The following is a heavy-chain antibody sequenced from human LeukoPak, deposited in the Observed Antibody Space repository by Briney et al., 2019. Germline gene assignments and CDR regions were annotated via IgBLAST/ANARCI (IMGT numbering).Heavy chain of an antibody. CDR1: GYTFISYD. CDR3: ARKIASTRLGVRYYYMDV. CDR2: MNPKSGNT. D-gene: IGHD2-2*01. J-gene: IGHJ6*03. V-gene: IGHV1-8*01. Sequence: ASVKVSCKASGYTFISYDIVWLRQATGQGIEWMGYMNPKSGNTDYVQNFQGRVTMTRDTSITTAYMELGGLRSEYTAVYYCARKIASTRLGVRYYYMDVWGEGTTVTISS.